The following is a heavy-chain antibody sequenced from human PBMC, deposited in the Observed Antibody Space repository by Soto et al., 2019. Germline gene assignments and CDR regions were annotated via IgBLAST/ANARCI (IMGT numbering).Heavy chain of an antibody. CDR2: INPNSGNT. V-gene: IGHV1-8*01. CDR1: GFTFTSYD. Sequence: GASLQVSCKASGFTFTSYDINWVRHAAGHGPEWMGWINPNSGNTGYAQKFQGRVTMTRNTSISTAYMELSSLSSEDSAVYYCARGRSCGTVKCRELSVCGQGTTVPVSS. J-gene: IGHJ6*02. D-gene: IGHD1-1*01. CDR3: ARGRSCGTVKCRELSV.